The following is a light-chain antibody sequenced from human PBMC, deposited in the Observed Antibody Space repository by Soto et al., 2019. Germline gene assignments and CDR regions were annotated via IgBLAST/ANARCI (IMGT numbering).Light chain of an antibody. CDR1: QSISNN. V-gene: IGKV3-15*01. CDR2: DAS. Sequence: EIMMTQSPAALSVSPGERATLSCRASQSISNNLAWYQQRPGQAPRLLIYDASTRASGIPARFSGSGSGTEFSLTISSLQSEDFAVYHCQQYNKWPLTFGGGTQVEIK. CDR3: QQYNKWPLT. J-gene: IGKJ4*01.